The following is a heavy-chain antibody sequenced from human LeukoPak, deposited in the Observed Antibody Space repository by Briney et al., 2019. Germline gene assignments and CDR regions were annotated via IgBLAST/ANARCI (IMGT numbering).Heavy chain of an antibody. CDR2: IYYSGTT. D-gene: IGHD2-15*01. Sequence: SQTLSLTCTVSGVSISSGDSYWSWIRQLPGKGLEWIGYIYYSGTTYYNPSLKSRLTMSVDTSKNQFSLKLSSVTAADAAVYYCARNGYCSGGSCYSNNAFDVWGQGTMVTVSS. CDR3: ARNGYCSGGSCYSNNAFDV. J-gene: IGHJ3*01. CDR1: GVSISSGDSY. V-gene: IGHV4-31*03.